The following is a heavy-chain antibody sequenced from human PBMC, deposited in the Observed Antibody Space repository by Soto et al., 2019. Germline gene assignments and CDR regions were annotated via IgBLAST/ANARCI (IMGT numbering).Heavy chain of an antibody. CDR1: GGSISSYY. J-gene: IGHJ3*02. CDR3: AREGDYGSGSYAFDI. Sequence: PSETLSLTCTVSGGSISSYYWSWIRQPAGKGLEWIGRIYTSGSTNYNPSLKSRVTMSVDTSKNQFSLKLSSVTAADTAVYYCAREGDYGSGSYAFDIWGQGTMVTVSS. V-gene: IGHV4-4*07. D-gene: IGHD3-10*01. CDR2: IYTSGST.